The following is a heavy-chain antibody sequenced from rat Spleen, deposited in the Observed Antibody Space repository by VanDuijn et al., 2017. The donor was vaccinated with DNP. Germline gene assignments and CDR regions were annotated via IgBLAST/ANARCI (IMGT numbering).Heavy chain of an antibody. CDR1: GFTFSDYY. Sequence: EVQLVESGGGLVQPGRSLKLSCAASGFTFSDYYMAWVRQAPKKGLEWVAAISPSGSRPYSPDSVKGRFTISRDNAKNTQYLQMDSLRSEETATYYCTTHYGTYFDYWGQGVMVTVSS. J-gene: IGHJ2*01. V-gene: IGHV5-7*01. CDR3: TTHYGTYFDY. CDR2: ISPSGSRP. D-gene: IGHD1-11*01.